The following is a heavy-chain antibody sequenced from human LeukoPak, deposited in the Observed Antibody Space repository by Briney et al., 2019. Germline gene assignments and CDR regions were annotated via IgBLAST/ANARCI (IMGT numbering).Heavy chain of an antibody. D-gene: IGHD3-22*01. CDR1: GFTFNTYA. CDR2: IGSSAGTI. Sequence: PGGSLRLSCAASGFTFNTYAMTWVRQAPGKGLEWLSYIGSSAGTIYYADSVKGRFTISRDNAKNSLYLQMNSLRAEDTAVYYCARDATSGSDDAFDIWGQGTMVTVSS. J-gene: IGHJ3*02. V-gene: IGHV3-48*03. CDR3: ARDATSGSDDAFDI.